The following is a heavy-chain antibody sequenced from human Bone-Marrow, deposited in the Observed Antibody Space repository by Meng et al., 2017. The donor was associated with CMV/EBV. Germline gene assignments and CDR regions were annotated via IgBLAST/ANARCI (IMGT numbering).Heavy chain of an antibody. V-gene: IGHV3-66*02. CDR3: ARVKLQYLNWFDP. CDR1: GFTVSSNY. D-gene: IGHD4-11*01. CDR2: IYSGGST. Sequence: GESLKISCAASGFTVSSNYMSWVRQAPGKGLEWVSVIYSGGSTYYADSVKGRFTISRDNSKNTLYLQMNSLRAEDTAVYYCARVKLQYLNWFDPWGQGTLVTVSS. J-gene: IGHJ5*02.